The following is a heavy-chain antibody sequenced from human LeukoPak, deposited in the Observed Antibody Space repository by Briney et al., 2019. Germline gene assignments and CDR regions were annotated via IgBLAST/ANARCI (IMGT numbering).Heavy chain of an antibody. CDR2: INHSGST. J-gene: IGHJ6*03. V-gene: IGHV4-34*01. Sequence: SETLSLTCAVYGGSFSGYYWSWIRQPPGKGLEWIGEINHSGSTNYNPSLKSRVTISVDTSKNQFSLKLSSVTAADTAVYYCARKGCSSASCYTSRYYYYMDVWGKGTTVTVSS. CDR3: ARKGCSSASCYTSRYYYYMDV. D-gene: IGHD2-2*02. CDR1: GGSFSGYY.